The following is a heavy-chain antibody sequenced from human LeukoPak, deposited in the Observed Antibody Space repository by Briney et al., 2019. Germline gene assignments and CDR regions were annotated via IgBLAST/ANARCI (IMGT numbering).Heavy chain of an antibody. V-gene: IGHV4-31*03. D-gene: IGHD1-26*01. CDR1: GGSISSGGYY. J-gene: IGHJ3*02. Sequence: SQTLSLTCTVSGGSISSGGYYWSWIRQHPGKGLEWIGFIYYSGSTYYNPSLRSRVTISVDTSKNQFSLKLSSVTAADTAVYYCVKTVSGGGAFDIWGQGTMVTVSS. CDR2: IYYSGST. CDR3: VKTVSGGGAFDI.